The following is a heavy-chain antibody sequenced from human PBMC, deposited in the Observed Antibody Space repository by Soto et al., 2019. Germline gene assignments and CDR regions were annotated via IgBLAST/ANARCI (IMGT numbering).Heavy chain of an antibody. CDR2: ISWDGGST. J-gene: IGHJ6*02. CDR3: AKDLNGMATIKEYGMDF. V-gene: IGHV3-43*01. Sequence: GGSLRLSCAASGFTFDDYTMHWVRQAPGKGLEWVSLISWDGGSTYYADSVKGRFTISRDNSKNSLYLQMNSLRTEDTALYYCAKDLNGMATIKEYGMDFRGQGTTVTVS. D-gene: IGHD5-12*01. CDR1: GFTFDDYT.